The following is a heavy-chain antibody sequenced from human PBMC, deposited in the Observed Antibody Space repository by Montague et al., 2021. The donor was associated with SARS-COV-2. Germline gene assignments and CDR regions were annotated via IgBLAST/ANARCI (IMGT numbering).Heavy chain of an antibody. CDR2: IYHGGKM. CDR3: ASHPGGSEVSGLDY. D-gene: IGHD3-10*01. Sequence: SETLSLTCTVSVGSSTYYWAWISQPPGKGLEWIGSIYHGGKMSYNSSSLSRVTMSIDTSENQFSLNLNSVTAADTAVYYCASHPGGSEVSGLDYWGQGTTVTVSS. V-gene: IGHV4-39*01. J-gene: IGHJ4*03. CDR1: VGSSTYY.